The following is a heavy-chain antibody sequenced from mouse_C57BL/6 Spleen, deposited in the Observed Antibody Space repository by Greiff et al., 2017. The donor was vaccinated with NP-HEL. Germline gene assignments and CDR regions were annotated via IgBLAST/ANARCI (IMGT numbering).Heavy chain of an antibody. V-gene: IGHV1-13*01. CDR2: IHPENGGI. D-gene: IGHD1-1*01. CDR1: GYNFNDYE. Sequence: VQLQQSGPELVIPGASLPFSFPASGYNFNDYEIQWVKQSLKQGLEWIGAIHPENGGIPCNQKFKGKATFTVDTSSNTAYMQLRSLTSEDTADYNCERDVNTTVVATRNYMDDWGQGTTLTDSS. CDR3: ERDVNTTVVATRNYMDD. J-gene: IGHJ2*01.